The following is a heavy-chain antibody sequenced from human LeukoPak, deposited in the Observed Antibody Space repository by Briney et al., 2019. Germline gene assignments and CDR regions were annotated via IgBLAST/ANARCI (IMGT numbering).Heavy chain of an antibody. CDR3: ARDLRITMVRGVYFDY. CDR2: ISSSSSTI. Sequence: GGSLRLSCAASGFTFSSYNMNWVRQAPGKGLEWVSYISSSSSTIYYADSVKGRFTISRDNAKNSLYLQMNSLRAEDTAVYYCARDLRITMVRGVYFDYWGQGTLVTVSS. CDR1: GFTFSSYN. V-gene: IGHV3-48*01. J-gene: IGHJ4*02. D-gene: IGHD3-10*01.